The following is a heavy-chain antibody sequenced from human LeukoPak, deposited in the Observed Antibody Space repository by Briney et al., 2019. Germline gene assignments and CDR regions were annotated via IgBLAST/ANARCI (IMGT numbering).Heavy chain of an antibody. J-gene: IGHJ4*03. CDR3: ARDRGGTYYDILTGYFDP. CDR1: GFTFSSYS. D-gene: IGHD3-9*01. CDR2: ISSSSSYI. Sequence: GGSLRLSCAASGFTFSSYSVNWVRQAPGKGLEWVSSISSSSSYIYYADSVKGRFTISRDNAKNSLYLQMNSLRAEDTAVYYCARDRGGTYYDILTGYFDPWGQGTTVTVSS. V-gene: IGHV3-21*01.